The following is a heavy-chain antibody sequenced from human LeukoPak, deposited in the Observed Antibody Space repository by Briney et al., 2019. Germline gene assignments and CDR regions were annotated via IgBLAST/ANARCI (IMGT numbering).Heavy chain of an antibody. CDR3: ARDREYCSGGSCYPGGYFDY. D-gene: IGHD2-15*01. J-gene: IGHJ4*02. CDR1: GFTFSSYG. V-gene: IGHV3-33*01. CDR2: IWYDGSNK. Sequence: GGSLRLSCAASGFTFSSYGMHWVRQAPGKGLEGVAVIWYDGSNKYYADSVKGRFTISRDNSKNTLYLQMNSLRAEDTAVYYCARDREYCSGGSCYPGGYFDYWGQGTLVTVSS.